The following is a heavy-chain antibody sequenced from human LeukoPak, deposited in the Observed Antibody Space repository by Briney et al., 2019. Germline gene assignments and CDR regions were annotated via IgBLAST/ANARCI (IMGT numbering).Heavy chain of an antibody. CDR3: TRESGAFSPFGF. CDR1: GGSIATTNW. Sequence: PSGTLSLTCAVSGGSIATTNWWSWVRQPPGKGLEWIGEVHLNGATNYNPSLESRFSMSIDKSNNHLSLEVTSVTAADTAMYYCTRESGAFSPFGFWGQGTLVTVSS. J-gene: IGHJ4*02. CDR2: VHLNGAT. V-gene: IGHV4-4*02. D-gene: IGHD1-26*01.